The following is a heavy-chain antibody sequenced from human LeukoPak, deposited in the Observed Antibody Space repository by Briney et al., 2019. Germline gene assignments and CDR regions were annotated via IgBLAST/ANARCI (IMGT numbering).Heavy chain of an antibody. D-gene: IGHD5-24*01. CDR2: IHSSGST. J-gene: IGHJ5*02. Sequence: EPSETLSLTCTVSGGSISSSYRTWIRQPPGKGLEWIGYIHSSGSTSYNPSLKSRVTISLDTSKNQFSLKLSSVTAADTAVYYCARDDGSSMTNNINWYVHWGQGTLVTVSS. CDR3: ARDDGSSMTNNINWYVH. V-gene: IGHV4-59*01. CDR1: GGSISSSY.